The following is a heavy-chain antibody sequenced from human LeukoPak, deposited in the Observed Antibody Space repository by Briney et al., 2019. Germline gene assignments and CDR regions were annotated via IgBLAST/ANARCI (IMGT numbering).Heavy chain of an antibody. V-gene: IGHV3-21*01. CDR3: ARVVGSAIRSGVDY. D-gene: IGHD1-26*01. CDR1: EFIFSTYE. J-gene: IGHJ4*02. Sequence: PGGSLRLSCAASEFIFSTYEMNWVRQAPGKGLEWVASISSTSVFIYYAASVKGRFTISRDNAKNSLYLQMSYLRADDTAVYYCARVVGSAIRSGVDYRGQGTLVTVSS. CDR2: ISSTSVFI.